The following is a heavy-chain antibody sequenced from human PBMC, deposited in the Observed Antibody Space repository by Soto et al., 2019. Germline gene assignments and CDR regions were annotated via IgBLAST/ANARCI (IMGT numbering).Heavy chain of an antibody. D-gene: IGHD2-21*02. Sequence: PSETLSLTCAVSGGSISSSNWWSWVRQPPGKGLEWIGEIHHSGSTNYNPSLKSRVTISVDKSKNQFSLKLSSVTAADTAVYYCAGAVATDYYYYGMDVWGQGTTVTVSS. CDR1: GGSISSSNW. V-gene: IGHV4-4*02. CDR3: AGAVATDYYYYGMDV. J-gene: IGHJ6*02. CDR2: IHHSGST.